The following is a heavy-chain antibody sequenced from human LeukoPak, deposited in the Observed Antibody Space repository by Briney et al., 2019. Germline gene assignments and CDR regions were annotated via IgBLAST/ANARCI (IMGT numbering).Heavy chain of an antibody. J-gene: IGHJ6*02. V-gene: IGHV3-7*01. CDR2: IKGDGSEK. Sequence: GGSLRLSCAASGFTFSNYFMSWVRQAPGKGLEWVANIKGDGSEKYYMGSMKGRFTISRDNSKNTLYLQMNSLRAEDTAVYYCARDGKRVTTQFYYYGIDLWGQGTTVTVSS. CDR3: ARDGKRVTTQFYYYGIDL. D-gene: IGHD3-3*01. CDR1: GFTFSNYF.